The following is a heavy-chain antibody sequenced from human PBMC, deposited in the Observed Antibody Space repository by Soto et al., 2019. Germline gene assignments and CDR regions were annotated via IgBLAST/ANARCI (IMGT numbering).Heavy chain of an antibody. J-gene: IGHJ5*01. V-gene: IGHV3-23*01. Sequence: EVQLLDSGGGVVQPGGSLRLSCAASGFTFRTYAMSWVRQAPGKGLEWVSTIGASGTTYYANSVKGRFTISRDNSRNTLDLQMNSLRVAATAVYYCAKGGEGTCSSTSCRGLSDSLGHGTLVTVSS. CDR3: AKGGEGTCSSTSCRGLSDS. D-gene: IGHD2-2*01. CDR1: GFTFRTYA. CDR2: IGASGTT.